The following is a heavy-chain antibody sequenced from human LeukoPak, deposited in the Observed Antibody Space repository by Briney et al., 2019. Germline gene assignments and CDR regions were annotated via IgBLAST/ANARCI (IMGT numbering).Heavy chain of an antibody. Sequence: GGSLRLSCAASGFTFSSYSMNWVRQAPGKGLEWVSYISSSSSTIYYADSVKGRFTISRDNAKNSLYLQMNSLRAEDTAVYYCASEIRDGYKKGVDYWGQGTLVTVSS. V-gene: IGHV3-48*01. D-gene: IGHD5-24*01. CDR2: ISSSSSTI. J-gene: IGHJ4*02. CDR3: ASEIRDGYKKGVDY. CDR1: GFTFSSYS.